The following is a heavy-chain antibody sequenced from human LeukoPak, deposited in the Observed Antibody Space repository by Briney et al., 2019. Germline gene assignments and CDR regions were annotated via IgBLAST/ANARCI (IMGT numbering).Heavy chain of an antibody. V-gene: IGHV3-49*04. CDR1: GFTFGDYA. D-gene: IGHD5-18*01. CDR3: TRAVYSYGRRSWFDP. J-gene: IGHJ5*02. Sequence: PGGSLRLCCTASGFTFGDYAMSWVRQAAGKGLEWVGFIRSKAYGGTTEYAASVKGRFTISRDDSKSIAYLQMNSLKTEDTAVYYCTRAVYSYGRRSWFDPWGQGTLVTVSS. CDR2: IRSKAYGGTT.